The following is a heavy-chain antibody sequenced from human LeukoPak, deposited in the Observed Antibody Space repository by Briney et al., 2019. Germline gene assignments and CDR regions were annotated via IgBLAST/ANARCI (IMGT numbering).Heavy chain of an antibody. Sequence: PGGSLRLSCAASGFTFSSYEMNWVRLAPGKGLEWVSYISSSGSTIYYADSVKGRFTISRDNAKNSLYLQMNSLRAEDTAVYYCARARVGYYGSGSYGYWGQGTLVTVSS. D-gene: IGHD3-10*01. V-gene: IGHV3-48*03. CDR2: ISSSGSTI. CDR3: ARARVGYYGSGSYGY. J-gene: IGHJ4*02. CDR1: GFTFSSYE.